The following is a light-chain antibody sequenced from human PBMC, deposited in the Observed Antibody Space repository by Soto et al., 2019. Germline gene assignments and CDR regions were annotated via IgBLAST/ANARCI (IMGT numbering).Light chain of an antibody. J-gene: IGKJ1*01. CDR1: QSVSSN. CDR2: DAS. CDR3: LQYNNWRPCT. V-gene: IGKV3-15*01. Sequence: EIVLTQSPATLSVSPGERATLSCRASQSVSSNLAWYHQKPGQDPRLLISDASTRATGIPARFSGSVPGTEFTPNISSLKCEKFAVYYGLQYNNWRPCTFGQGTKVEIK.